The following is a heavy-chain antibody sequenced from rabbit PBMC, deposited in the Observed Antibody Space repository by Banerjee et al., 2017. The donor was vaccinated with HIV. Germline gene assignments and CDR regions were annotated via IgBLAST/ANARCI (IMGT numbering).Heavy chain of an antibody. V-gene: IGHV1S45*01. CDR1: GFSFSSGYD. D-gene: IGHD2-1*01. Sequence: QQQLEESGGGLVKPEGSLTLTCTASGFSFSSGYDMCWVRQAPGKGLEWIACIYAGSSGSTYYASWAKGRFTISKTSSTTVTLQMTSLTAADTATYFCARTHDGDYDFNLWGPGTLVTVS. J-gene: IGHJ4*01. CDR3: ARTHDGDYDFNL. CDR2: IYAGSSGST.